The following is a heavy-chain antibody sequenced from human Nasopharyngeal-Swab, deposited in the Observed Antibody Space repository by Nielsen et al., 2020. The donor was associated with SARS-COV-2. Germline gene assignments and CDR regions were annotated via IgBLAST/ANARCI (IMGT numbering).Heavy chain of an antibody. D-gene: IGHD6-6*01. CDR2: TYYRSTWYN. V-gene: IGHV6-1*01. Sequence: QTLSLTRAISGDSVSSNSATWNWIRQSPSRGLEWLGRTYYRSTWYNDYAVSVKSRITINSDTSKNQFSLQLNSVTPEDTAVYYCASDRRSGTSSLRFDCWGQGILVTVSS. CDR1: GDSVSSNSAT. J-gene: IGHJ4*02. CDR3: ASDRRSGTSSLRFDC.